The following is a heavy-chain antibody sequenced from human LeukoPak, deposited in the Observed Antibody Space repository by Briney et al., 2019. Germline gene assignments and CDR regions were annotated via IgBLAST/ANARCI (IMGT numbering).Heavy chain of an antibody. CDR3: ARDEVAARRDYYYYYMDV. Sequence: PGGSLRLSCAASGFTFSSYSMNWVRQAPGKGLEWVSYISSSSSTIYYADSVKGRFTISRDNAKNSLYLQMNSLRAEDTAVYYCARDEVAARRDYYYYYMDVWGKGTTVTVSS. V-gene: IGHV3-48*01. D-gene: IGHD6-6*01. CDR1: GFTFSSYS. J-gene: IGHJ6*03. CDR2: ISSSSSTI.